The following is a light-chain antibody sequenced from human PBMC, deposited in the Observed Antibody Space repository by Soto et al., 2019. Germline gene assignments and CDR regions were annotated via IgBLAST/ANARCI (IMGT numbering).Light chain of an antibody. CDR2: RNN. V-gene: IGLV1-47*01. CDR1: SSNIGSNY. CDR3: AAWDDSLSGPRVV. J-gene: IGLJ2*01. Sequence: QSVLTQPPSASGTRGQRVTISCSGSSSNIGSNYVYWYQQLPGTAPKLLIYRNNQRPSGVPDRFSGSKSGTSASLAISGLRSEDEADYYCAAWDDSLSGPRVVFGGGTKLTVL.